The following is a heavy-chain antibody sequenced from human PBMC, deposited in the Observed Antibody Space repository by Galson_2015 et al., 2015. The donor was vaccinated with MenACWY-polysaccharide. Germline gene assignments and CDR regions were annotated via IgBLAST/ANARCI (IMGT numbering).Heavy chain of an antibody. V-gene: IGHV3-7*01. Sequence: SLRLSCAVSGFTFSSYWMSWLRQAPGKGLEWVANIKPDGSEKYYVDSVKGRFTISTDSAKNSLDLQMNSLRAEDTAVYYCAVTPNTKRYFHHWGQGTPVTVSS. CDR2: IKPDGSEK. D-gene: IGHD4-23*01. CDR3: AVTPNTKRYFHH. J-gene: IGHJ1*01. CDR1: GFTFSSYW.